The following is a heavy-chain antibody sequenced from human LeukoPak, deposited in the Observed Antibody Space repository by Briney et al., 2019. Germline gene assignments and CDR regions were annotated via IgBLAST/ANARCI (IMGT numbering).Heavy chain of an antibody. Sequence: PGGSLRLSCAASGFTFSSYWMHWVRQAPGKGLVWVSRINSDGSSTSYADSVKGRFTISRDNAKNTLYLQMNSLRAEDTAVYYCARVLAHYYDSSGYSYYYYGIDVWGQGTTVTVSS. J-gene: IGHJ6*02. V-gene: IGHV3-74*01. CDR1: GFTFSSYW. D-gene: IGHD3-22*01. CDR2: INSDGSST. CDR3: ARVLAHYYDSSGYSYYYYGIDV.